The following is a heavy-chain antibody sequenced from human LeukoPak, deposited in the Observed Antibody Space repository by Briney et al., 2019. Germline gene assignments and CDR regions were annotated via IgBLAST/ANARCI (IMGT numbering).Heavy chain of an antibody. CDR3: AREVDFCYYGMDV. Sequence: GGSLRLSCAASGFTFSSYWMHWVRQAPGKGLVWVSRINSDGSSTSYADSVKGRFTISRDNAKNTLYLQMNSLRAEDTAVYYCAREVDFCYYGMDVWGQGTTVTVSS. J-gene: IGHJ6*02. CDR1: GFTFSSYW. D-gene: IGHD2-15*01. CDR2: INSDGSST. V-gene: IGHV3-74*01.